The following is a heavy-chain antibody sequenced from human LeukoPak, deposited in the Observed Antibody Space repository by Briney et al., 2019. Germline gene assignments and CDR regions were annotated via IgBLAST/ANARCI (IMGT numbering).Heavy chain of an antibody. J-gene: IGHJ4*02. V-gene: IGHV3-30-3*01. CDR2: ISYDGSNK. CDR3: ARDRDSSGWYEGFDY. Sequence: GRSLRLSCAASGFTFSSYAMHWARQAPDKGLEWVAVISYDGSNKYYADSVKGRFTISRDNSKNTLYLQMNSLRADDTAVYYCARDRDSSGWYEGFDYWGQGTLVTVSS. CDR1: GFTFSSYA. D-gene: IGHD6-19*01.